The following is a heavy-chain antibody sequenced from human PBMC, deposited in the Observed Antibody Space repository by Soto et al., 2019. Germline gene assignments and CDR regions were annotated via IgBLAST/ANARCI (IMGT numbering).Heavy chain of an antibody. V-gene: IGHV4-34*01. D-gene: IGHD6-19*01. CDR3: ARARRAVAGGVAYYYGMDV. J-gene: IGHJ6*02. CDR1: GGSFSGYY. CDR2: INHSGST. Sequence: SETLSLTCAVYGGSFSGYYWSWIRQPPGKGLEWIGEINHSGSTNYNPSLKSRVTISVDTPKNQFSLKLSSVTAADTAVYYCARARRAVAGGVAYYYGMDVWGQGTTVTVSS.